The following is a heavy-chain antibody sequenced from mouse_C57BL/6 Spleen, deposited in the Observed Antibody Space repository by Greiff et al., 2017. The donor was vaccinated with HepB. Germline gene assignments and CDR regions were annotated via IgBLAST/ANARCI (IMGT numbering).Heavy chain of an antibody. CDR1: GYTFTDYY. V-gene: IGHV1-19*01. Sequence: VQLQQSGPVLVKPGASVKMSCKASGYTFTDYYMNWVKQSHGKSLEWIGVINPYNGGTSYNQKFKGKATLTVDKSSSTAYMELNSLTSEDSAVYYCARALLDYAMDYWGQGTSVTVSS. CDR2: INPYNGGT. D-gene: IGHD2-10*01. CDR3: ARALLDYAMDY. J-gene: IGHJ4*01.